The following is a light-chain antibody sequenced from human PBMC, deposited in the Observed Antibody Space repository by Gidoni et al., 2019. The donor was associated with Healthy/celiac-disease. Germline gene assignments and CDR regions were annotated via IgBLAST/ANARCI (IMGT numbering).Light chain of an antibody. CDR1: QSISSW. J-gene: IGKJ1*01. V-gene: IGKV1-5*01. Sequence: DIQMTQSPSTLSASVGDRVTITCRASQSISSWLAWYQQNPGKAPKLLIYDASSLESGVPSRFSGSGSGTEFTLTISSLQPDDFATYYCKQYNSYRTFGQGTKVEIK. CDR3: KQYNSYRT. CDR2: DAS.